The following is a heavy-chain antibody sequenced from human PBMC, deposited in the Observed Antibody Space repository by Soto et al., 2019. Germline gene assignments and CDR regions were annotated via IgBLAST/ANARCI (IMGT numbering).Heavy chain of an antibody. Sequence: ASVTVSCKASGYTFTSYGISWVRQAPGQGLEWMGWISVYNGNTNYAQKLQGRVTMTTDTSTSTAYMELRGLRSDDTAVYHCARHLLGYYFDYWGQGTLVTVSS. V-gene: IGHV1-18*01. CDR1: GYTFTSYG. J-gene: IGHJ4*02. CDR3: ARHLLGYYFDY. CDR2: ISVYNGNT. D-gene: IGHD3-16*01.